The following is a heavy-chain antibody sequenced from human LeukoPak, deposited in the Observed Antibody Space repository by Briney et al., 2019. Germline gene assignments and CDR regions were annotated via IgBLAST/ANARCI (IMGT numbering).Heavy chain of an antibody. D-gene: IGHD2-2*01. Sequence: PGGSLRLSCAASGFTFSKYAMSWVRQAPGKGLEWVSTVNDRGTGTYYADSVKGRFTISRDNAKNSLYLQMNSLRAEDTAVYYCARNLPAADYWGQGTLVTVSS. J-gene: IGHJ4*02. CDR1: GFTFSKYA. CDR2: VNDRGTGT. CDR3: ARNLPAADY. V-gene: IGHV3-23*01.